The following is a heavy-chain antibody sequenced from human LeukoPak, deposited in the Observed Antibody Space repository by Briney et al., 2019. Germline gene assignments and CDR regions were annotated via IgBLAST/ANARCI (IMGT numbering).Heavy chain of an antibody. Sequence: SETLSLTCTVSGGSISSYYWSWIRQPPGKGLEWIGYIHYSGSTNYNPSLKSRVTISLDTSRNQLSLRLSSVTAADTAVYYCAREVDSSSWYEGGYNWFDPWGQGTLVTVSS. D-gene: IGHD6-13*01. J-gene: IGHJ5*02. CDR1: GGSISSYY. CDR3: AREVDSSSWYEGGYNWFDP. CDR2: IHYSGST. V-gene: IGHV4-59*12.